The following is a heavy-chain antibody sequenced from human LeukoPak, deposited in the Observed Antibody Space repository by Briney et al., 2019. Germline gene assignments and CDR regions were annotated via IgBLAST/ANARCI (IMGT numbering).Heavy chain of an antibody. CDR2: INHSGST. CDR1: GGSISSYY. V-gene: IGHV4-34*01. D-gene: IGHD1-26*01. Sequence: SETLSLTCTVSGGSISSYYWSWIRQPPGKGLEWIGEINHSGSTNYNPSLKSRVTISVDTSKNQFSLKLSSATAADTAVYYCASLRERSYYARGFDYWGQGTLVTVSS. CDR3: ASLRERSYYARGFDY. J-gene: IGHJ4*02.